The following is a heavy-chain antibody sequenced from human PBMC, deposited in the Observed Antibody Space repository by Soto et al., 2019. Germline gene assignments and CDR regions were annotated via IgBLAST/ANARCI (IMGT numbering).Heavy chain of an antibody. D-gene: IGHD2-2*02. CDR3: AREGRGKKAGYNGLVSLGY. Sequence: QVQLVQSGAEVKTPGSSLKVSCKVSGSRFSNYVISWVRQAPGHGLEWLGRIIPIFNSTKYAQSFQGRVTSTADKSTSTASLELSSLRYDDTAVYYCAREGRGKKAGYNGLVSLGYWGQGTLVTVSS. CDR1: GSRFSNYV. J-gene: IGHJ4*02. CDR2: IIPIFNST. V-gene: IGHV1-69*06.